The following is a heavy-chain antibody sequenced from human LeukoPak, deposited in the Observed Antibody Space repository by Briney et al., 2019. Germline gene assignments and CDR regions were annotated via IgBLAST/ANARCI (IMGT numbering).Heavy chain of an antibody. Sequence: ASVKVSCKASGYTFTSYAMNWVRQAPGQGLEWMGWINTNTGNPTYAQGFTGRFVFSLDTSVGTAYLQISSLKAEDTAVYYCVREYYFHGSGYFDYWGQGTLVTVSS. J-gene: IGHJ4*02. D-gene: IGHD3-22*01. CDR3: VREYYFHGSGYFDY. V-gene: IGHV7-4-1*02. CDR1: GYTFTSYA. CDR2: INTNTGNP.